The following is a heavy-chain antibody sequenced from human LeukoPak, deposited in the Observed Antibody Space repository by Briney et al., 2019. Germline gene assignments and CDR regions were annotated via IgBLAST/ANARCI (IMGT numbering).Heavy chain of an antibody. Sequence: ASVKVSCKASGYTFTGYYMHWVRQAPGQGLEWMGWINPNSGGTNYAQKFQGRVTMARDTSISTAYMELSRLRSDDTAVYYCARDFLSGSGSYCLYWGQGTLVTVSS. CDR2: INPNSGGT. J-gene: IGHJ4*02. D-gene: IGHD3-10*01. CDR3: ARDFLSGSGSYCLY. CDR1: GYTFTGYY. V-gene: IGHV1-2*02.